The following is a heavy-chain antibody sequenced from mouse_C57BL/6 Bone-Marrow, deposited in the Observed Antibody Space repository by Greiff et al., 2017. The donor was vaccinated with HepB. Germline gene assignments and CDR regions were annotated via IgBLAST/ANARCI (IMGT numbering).Heavy chain of an antibody. J-gene: IGHJ1*03. V-gene: IGHV5-12*01. CDR3: ARGVYYKWYFDV. D-gene: IGHD2-1*01. CDR2: ISNGGGST. CDR1: GFTFSDYY. Sequence: EVQLVESGGGLVQPGGSLKLSCAASGFTFSDYYMYWVRQTPEKRLEWVAYISNGGGSTYYPDTLKGRFTISRDNAKNTLYLQMSRLKSEDKAMYYCARGVYYKWYFDVWGTGTTVTVSS.